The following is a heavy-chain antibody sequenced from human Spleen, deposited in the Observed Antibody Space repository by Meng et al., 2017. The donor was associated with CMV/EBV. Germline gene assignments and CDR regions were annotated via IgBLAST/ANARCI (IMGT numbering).Heavy chain of an antibody. CDR3: ARGNSGREWFDP. Sequence: QLPLQQWGAGLLKPSETLSLTCAVYGGSFSGYYWSWIRQPPGKGLEWIGEINHSGSTNYNPSLKSRVTISVDTSKNQFSLKLSSVTAADTAVYYCARGNSGREWFDPWGQGTLVTVSS. D-gene: IGHD6-19*01. CDR1: GGSFSGYY. J-gene: IGHJ5*02. V-gene: IGHV4-34*01. CDR2: INHSGST.